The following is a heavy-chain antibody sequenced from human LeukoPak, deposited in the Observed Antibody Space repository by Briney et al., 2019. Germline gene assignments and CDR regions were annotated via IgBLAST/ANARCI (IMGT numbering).Heavy chain of an antibody. J-gene: IGHJ6*03. Sequence: ASVKVSCKASGGTFSSYAISWVRQAPGQGLEWMGGIIPIFGTANYAQKIQGRVTITTDESTSTAYMELSSLRSEDTAVYYCARDIGGPGRGPARDRYYYYMDVWGKGTTVTVSS. CDR3: ARDIGGPGRGPARDRYYYYMDV. V-gene: IGHV1-69*05. CDR2: IIPIFGTA. D-gene: IGHD1-1*01. CDR1: GGTFSSYA.